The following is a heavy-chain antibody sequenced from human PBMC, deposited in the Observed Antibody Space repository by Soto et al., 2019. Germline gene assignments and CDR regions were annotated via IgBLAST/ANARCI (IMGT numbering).Heavy chain of an antibody. CDR1: GFTFTNAW. CDR2: IKGKTDGGTT. CDR3: TTRSIGFDY. J-gene: IGHJ4*02. V-gene: IGHV3-15*07. Sequence: GGSLRLSCAASGFTFTNAWMNWVRQAPGKGLEWVGRIKGKTDGGTTDYAAPAKGRFTISRDDSKNTLYLQMNSLKIEDTAVYYCTTRSIGFDYWGQGTLVTVSS.